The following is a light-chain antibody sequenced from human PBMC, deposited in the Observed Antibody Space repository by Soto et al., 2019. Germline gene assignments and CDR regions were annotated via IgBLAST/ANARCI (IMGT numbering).Light chain of an antibody. V-gene: IGKV3-20*01. J-gene: IGKJ1*01. Sequence: EIVLTQSPGTLSLSPGERATLSCRASQSVNNNYLAWYQHKPGQSPRLLISSASNRARGLQDRFGGSGSGTDFTLTVSRLEPEDFAVYYCQQYGSAPWTFGQGTKVEI. CDR3: QQYGSAPWT. CDR1: QSVNNNY. CDR2: SAS.